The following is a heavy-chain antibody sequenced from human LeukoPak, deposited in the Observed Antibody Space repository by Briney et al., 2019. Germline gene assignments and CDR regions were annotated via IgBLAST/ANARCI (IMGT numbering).Heavy chain of an antibody. CDR2: ISAYIGNT. Sequence: GASVKVSCKASGYTFTSYGISWVRQAPGQGLEWMGWISAYIGNTNYAQKLQGRVTMTTDTSTSTAYMELRSLRSDDTAVYYCARDWQPGYSSGWYSGWGQGTLVTVSS. D-gene: IGHD6-19*01. J-gene: IGHJ4*02. V-gene: IGHV1-18*01. CDR1: GYTFTSYG. CDR3: ARDWQPGYSSGWYSG.